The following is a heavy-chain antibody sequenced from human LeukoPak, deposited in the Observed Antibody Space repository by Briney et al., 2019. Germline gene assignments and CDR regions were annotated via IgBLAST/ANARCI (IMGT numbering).Heavy chain of an antibody. J-gene: IGHJ4*02. D-gene: IGHD3-22*01. CDR1: GFSLTTRGMC. CDR3: ARTGCYYDSSGYSY. Sequence: SGPSLLKPPPTLILTCTFSGFSLTTRGMCVSWIRQPPGKALEWLARIDWDDDKFYNTSLKTRLTISKDTSKNQVVLTMTNMDPVDTATYYCARTGCYYDSSGYSYWGQGTLVTVSS. CDR2: IDWDDDK. V-gene: IGHV2-70*17.